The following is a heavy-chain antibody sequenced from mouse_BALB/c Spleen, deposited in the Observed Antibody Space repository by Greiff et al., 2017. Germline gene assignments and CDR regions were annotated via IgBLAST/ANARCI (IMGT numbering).Heavy chain of an antibody. J-gene: IGHJ1*01. V-gene: IGHV5-9-4*01. D-gene: IGHD2-3*01. CDR2: ISSGGSYT. Sequence: EVQVVESGGGLVKPGGSLKLSCAASGFTFSSYAMSWVRQSPEKRLEWVAEISSGGSYTYYPDTVTGRFTISRDNAKNTLYLEMSSLKSEDTAMYYCARAHGYSYWYFDVWGAGTTVTVSS. CDR1: GFTFSSYA. CDR3: ARAHGYSYWYFDV.